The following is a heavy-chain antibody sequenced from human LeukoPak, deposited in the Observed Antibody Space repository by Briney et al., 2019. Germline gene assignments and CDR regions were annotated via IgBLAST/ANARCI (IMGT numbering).Heavy chain of an antibody. CDR1: GFTFSSYD. J-gene: IGHJ4*02. CDR3: ARGGNRYCSAGSCYMFDY. V-gene: IGHV3-13*01. Sequence: GGSLRLSCAASGFTFSSYDMHWVRQATGKGLEWVSAIGTAGDTYYPTSVKGRFTISRENAKNSLYLQMNSRRAGDTPVYYCARGGNRYCSAGSCYMFDYWGQGTLVTVSS. CDR2: IGTAGDT. D-gene: IGHD2-15*01.